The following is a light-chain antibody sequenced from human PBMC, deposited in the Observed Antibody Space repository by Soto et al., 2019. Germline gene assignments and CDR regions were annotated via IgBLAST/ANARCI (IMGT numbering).Light chain of an antibody. CDR2: DVS. Sequence: DIEMTQSPSTLSASVGDRVTIACRASQRISPWLAWFQQKPGKAPKLLIDDVSTLESGVPSWFSGSGSGTECTLTINSLQPDDFATYCCEHYDSYSRTFGQGTNVEIK. V-gene: IGKV1-5*01. J-gene: IGKJ1*01. CDR1: QRISPW. CDR3: EHYDSYSRT.